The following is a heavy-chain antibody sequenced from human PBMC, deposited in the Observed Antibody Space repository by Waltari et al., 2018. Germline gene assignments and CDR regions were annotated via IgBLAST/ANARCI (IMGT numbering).Heavy chain of an antibody. D-gene: IGHD3-10*01. CDR3: ARDPQLYYGSGSYDY. J-gene: IGHJ4*02. CDR2: IKQDGSEK. CDR1: GFTFSSYW. Sequence: EVQLVESGGGLVQPGGSLRLSCAASGFTFSSYWMSWVRQAPGKGLEWVANIKQDGSEKYYVDSVKGRFTISRDNAKNSLYLQMNSLRAEDTAVYYRARDPQLYYGSGSYDYWGQGTLVTVSS. V-gene: IGHV3-7*01.